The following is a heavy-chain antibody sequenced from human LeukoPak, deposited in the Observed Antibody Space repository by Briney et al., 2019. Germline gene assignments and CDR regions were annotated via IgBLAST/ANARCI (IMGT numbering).Heavy chain of an antibody. D-gene: IGHD3-3*01. CDR3: ARNSLARFGGYDFWSGDFDY. CDR1: GFTFSSYW. J-gene: IGHJ4*02. V-gene: IGHV3-7*01. CDR2: IKQDGSEK. Sequence: GGSLRLSCAASGFTFSSYWMSWVRQAPGKGLEWVANIKQDGSEKYYVDSVKGRFTISRDNAKNSLYLQMNSLRAEDTAVYYCARNSLARFGGYDFWSGDFDYWGQGTLVTVSS.